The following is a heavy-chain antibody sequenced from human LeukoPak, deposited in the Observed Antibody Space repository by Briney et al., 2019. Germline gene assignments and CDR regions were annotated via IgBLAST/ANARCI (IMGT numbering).Heavy chain of an antibody. D-gene: IGHD3-10*01. J-gene: IGHJ4*02. CDR2: INSDGSST. V-gene: IGHV3-74*01. CDR1: GFTFSSYW. CDR3: ARYAYYYASGSYPSTERVFDY. Sequence: GGSLRLSCAASGFTFSSYWMHWVRQAPGKGLVWVSRINSDGSSTSYADSVKGRFTISRDIAKNSLYLQMNSLRAEDTAVYYCARYAYYYASGSYPSTERVFDYWGQGTLVTVSS.